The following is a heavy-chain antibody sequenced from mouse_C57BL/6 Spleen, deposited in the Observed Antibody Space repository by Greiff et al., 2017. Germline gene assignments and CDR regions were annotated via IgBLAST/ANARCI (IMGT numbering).Heavy chain of an antibody. J-gene: IGHJ3*01. CDR3: TPDYYSISPPFAY. CDR2: IRNKANNHAT. D-gene: IGHD1-1*01. Sequence: EVKVEESGGGLVQPGGSMKLSCAASGFTFSDAWMDWVRQSPEKGLEWVAEIRNKANNHATYSAESVKGRFTISRDDSKSSVYLQMNSLSAEDTGFYYCTPDYYSISPPFAYWGQGTLVTVSA. CDR1: GFTFSDAW. V-gene: IGHV6-6*01.